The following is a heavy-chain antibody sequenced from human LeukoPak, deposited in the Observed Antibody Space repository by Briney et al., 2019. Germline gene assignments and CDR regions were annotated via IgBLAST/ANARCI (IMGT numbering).Heavy chain of an antibody. D-gene: IGHD5-12*01. CDR2: ISSSGSTI. Sequence: PGGSLRLSCAASGFTFSDYYMSWIRQAPGKGLEWVSYISSSGSTIYYADSVKGRFTISRDNVKKSLYLQMDSLRAEDTAVYYCAIQWGYGGYDYWGQGTLVTVSS. V-gene: IGHV3-11*04. CDR3: AIQWGYGGYDY. CDR1: GFTFSDYY. J-gene: IGHJ4*02.